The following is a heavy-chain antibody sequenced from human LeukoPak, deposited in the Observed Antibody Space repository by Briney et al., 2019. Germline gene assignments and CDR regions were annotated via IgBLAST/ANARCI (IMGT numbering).Heavy chain of an antibody. J-gene: IGHJ4*02. V-gene: IGHV4-31*03. D-gene: IGHD4-11*01. CDR3: ARAVDYRNYFDY. CDR1: GDSMTRGGYY. CDR2: IYHSGTT. Sequence: PSQTLSLTCTVSGDSMTRGGYYWSWVRQHPGKGLEWIGFIYHSGTTFYNPSLEGRAAISVDTSQNQFSLKLTSVTAADTAVYYCARAVDYRNYFDYWGQGTLVTVFS.